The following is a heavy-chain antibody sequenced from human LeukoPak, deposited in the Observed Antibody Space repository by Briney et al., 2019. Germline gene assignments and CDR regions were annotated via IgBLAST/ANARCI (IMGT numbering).Heavy chain of an antibody. D-gene: IGHD2-15*01. CDR3: ARVRSRSERMYYYYYYYMDV. Sequence: SETLSLTCTVSGGSISSHYWSWIRQPPGKGLEWIGDIYYSGSTNYNPSLKSRVTISVDASKNQFSLKLSSVTAADTAVYYCARVRSRSERMYYYYYYYMDVWGKGTTVTVSS. CDR1: GGSISSHY. V-gene: IGHV4-59*11. J-gene: IGHJ6*03. CDR2: IYYSGST.